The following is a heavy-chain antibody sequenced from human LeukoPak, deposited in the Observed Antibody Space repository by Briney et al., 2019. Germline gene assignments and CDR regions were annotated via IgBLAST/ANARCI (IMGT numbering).Heavy chain of an antibody. V-gene: IGHV3-53*01. CDR3: ARAPSGSYYGGWNFDY. D-gene: IGHD1-26*01. CDR1: GFTVSSNY. CDR2: IYSGGST. J-gene: IGHJ4*02. Sequence: PGGSLRLSCAASGFTVSSNYMSWVRQAPGKGLEWVSVIYSGGSTYYADSVKGRFTISRDNSKNTLSLQMNSLRAEDTAVYYCARAPSGSYYGGWNFDYWGQGTLVTVSS.